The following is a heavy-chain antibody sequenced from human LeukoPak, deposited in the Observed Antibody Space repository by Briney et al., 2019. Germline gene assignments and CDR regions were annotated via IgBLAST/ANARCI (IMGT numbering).Heavy chain of an antibody. V-gene: IGHV3-11*04. CDR3: ARYYGSGSYVYYYYYMDV. J-gene: IGHJ6*03. CDR2: ISSSGSTI. Sequence: LSLTCAVYGGSFSGYYWSWVRQAPGKGLEWVSYISSSGSTIYYADSVKGRFTISRDNAKNSLYLQMNSLRAEDTAVYYCARYYGSGSYVYYYYYMDVWGKGTTVTISS. CDR1: GGSFSGYY. D-gene: IGHD3-10*01.